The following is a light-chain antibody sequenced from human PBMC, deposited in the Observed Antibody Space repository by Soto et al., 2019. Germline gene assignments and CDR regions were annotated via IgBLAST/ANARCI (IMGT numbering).Light chain of an antibody. Sequence: DLQMTQSPSSLSASVGDRVTITCQASQDISNYLNWYQQKPGKAPKLLIYDASNLETGVPSRFIGSGSGTDFTFTISSLQPEDIATYYCQQYDNLPAFTFGPGTKVDIK. V-gene: IGKV1-33*01. CDR1: QDISNY. J-gene: IGKJ3*01. CDR2: DAS. CDR3: QQYDNLPAFT.